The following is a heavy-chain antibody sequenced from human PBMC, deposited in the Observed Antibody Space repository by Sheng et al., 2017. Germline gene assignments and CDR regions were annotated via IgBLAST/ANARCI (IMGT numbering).Heavy chain of an antibody. J-gene: IGHJ4*02. Sequence: EVHLVESGGGLVQPGGSLRLSCMASGFTFSTYEMNWVRQAPGKGLEWVSYISGSGNSIYYAGSVKGRFTISRDNAKNSLYLQMNSLRAEDTAVYYCAGVGRSSRPGYWGQG. CDR2: ISGSGNSI. V-gene: IGHV3-48*03. D-gene: IGHD3-10*01. CDR3: AGVGRSSRPGY. CDR1: GFTFSTYE.